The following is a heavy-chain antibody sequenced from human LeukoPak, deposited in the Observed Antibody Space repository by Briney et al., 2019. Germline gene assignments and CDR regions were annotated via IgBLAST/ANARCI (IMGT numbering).Heavy chain of an antibody. Sequence: AGGSLRLSCAASGFTVSSNYMSWVRQAPGKGLEWVSVIYSGGSTYYADSVKGRFTISRDNSKNTLYLQMNSLRAEDTAVYYCASQSSGYWLDAFDIWGQGTMVTVSS. CDR1: GFTVSSNY. V-gene: IGHV3-53*01. J-gene: IGHJ3*02. CDR2: IYSGGST. D-gene: IGHD3-22*01. CDR3: ASQSSGYWLDAFDI.